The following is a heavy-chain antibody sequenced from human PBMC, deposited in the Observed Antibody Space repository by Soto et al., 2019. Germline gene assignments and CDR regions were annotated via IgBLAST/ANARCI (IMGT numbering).Heavy chain of an antibody. J-gene: IGHJ3*02. D-gene: IGHD1-26*01. Sequence: QVQLVQSGAEVKKPGSSVKVSCKASGGTFSSYAISWVRQAPGQGLEWMGGIIPIFGTANYAQKFQGRVTITAXXSXSXVDMELSSLRSEDTAVYYCARVSPRGSYVRPDAFDIWGQGTMVTVCS. CDR2: IIPIFGTA. CDR3: ARVSPRGSYVRPDAFDI. V-gene: IGHV1-69*12. CDR1: GGTFSSYA.